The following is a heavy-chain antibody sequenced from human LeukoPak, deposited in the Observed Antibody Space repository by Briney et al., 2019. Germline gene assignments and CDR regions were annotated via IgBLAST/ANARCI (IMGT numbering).Heavy chain of an antibody. CDR1: GFTFSSYA. CDR3: AREPPGIAVAGSWFDP. J-gene: IGHJ5*02. D-gene: IGHD6-19*01. Sequence: GGSLRLSCSSSGFTFSSYAMSWVRQAPGKGLEWVSSISGSGGSTYYADTVKGRFTISRDNSKNTLYLQMNSLRAEDTAVYYCAREPPGIAVAGSWFDPWGQGTLVTVSS. CDR2: ISGSGGST. V-gene: IGHV3-23*01.